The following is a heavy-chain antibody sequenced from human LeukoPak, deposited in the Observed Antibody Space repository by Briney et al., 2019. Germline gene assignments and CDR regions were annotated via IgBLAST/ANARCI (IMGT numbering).Heavy chain of an antibody. CDR1: GFTFSSYW. D-gene: IGHD1-1*01. V-gene: IGHV3-74*01. J-gene: IGHJ3*02. CDR2: INQYGIST. Sequence: GGSLRLSCSASGFTFSSYWMQWVRHAPGKGLVWVSGINQYGISTSYADSVKGRFTISSDNAKNTLYLQMNSLRAEDTAVYYCAGPNFSGTRNVLDIWGQGTMVSVSS. CDR3: AGPNFSGTRNVLDI.